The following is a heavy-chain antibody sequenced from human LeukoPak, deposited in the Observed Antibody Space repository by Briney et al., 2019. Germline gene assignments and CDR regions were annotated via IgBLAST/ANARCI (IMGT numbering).Heavy chain of an antibody. D-gene: IGHD3-10*01. CDR3: ARDTGSGSYYTFVWFDP. CDR2: INAGNGNT. Sequence: GASVTVSCKASGYTFTIYAMHWVRQAPGQRMEWMGWINAGNGNTKYSQKFQGRVTITRDTAASTAYMELSSLRSEDTAVYYCARDTGSGSYYTFVWFDPWGQGTLVTVSS. V-gene: IGHV1-3*01. CDR1: GYTFTIYA. J-gene: IGHJ5*02.